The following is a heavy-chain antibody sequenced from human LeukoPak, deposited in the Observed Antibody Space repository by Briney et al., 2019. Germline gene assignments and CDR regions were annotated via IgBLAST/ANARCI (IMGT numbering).Heavy chain of an antibody. J-gene: IGHJ4*02. Sequence: ASVKVSCKASGGTFSNYAISWVRQAPGQGLEWMGRIIPILGIANYAQKFQGRVTITADKSTSTAYMELSSLRSEDTAVYYCARETDVQLWFNDFDYWGQGTLVTVSS. CDR1: GGTFSNYA. D-gene: IGHD5-18*01. CDR2: IIPILGIA. CDR3: ARETDVQLWFNDFDY. V-gene: IGHV1-69*04.